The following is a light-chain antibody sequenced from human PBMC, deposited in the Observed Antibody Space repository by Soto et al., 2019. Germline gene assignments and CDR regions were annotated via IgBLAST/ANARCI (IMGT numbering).Light chain of an antibody. CDR2: GAS. V-gene: IGKV3-20*01. CDR1: QSVSSNY. J-gene: IGKJ2*01. Sequence: EIVLTQSPGTLSLSPGERATLSCRASQSVSSNYLAWHQQKPGQAPRLLIYGASSRATDIPDRFSGSGSGTEFTLTISRLEPEDFAVYYCQQYARAPYTFGQGTKLEIK. CDR3: QQYARAPYT.